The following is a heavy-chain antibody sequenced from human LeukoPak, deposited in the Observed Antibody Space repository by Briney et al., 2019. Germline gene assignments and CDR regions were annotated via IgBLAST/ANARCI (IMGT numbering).Heavy chain of an antibody. D-gene: IGHD6-19*01. V-gene: IGHV3-23*01. J-gene: IGHJ4*02. CDR3: ARRGSSGWYVDY. CDR2: ISGSGGTT. CDR1: GFTFSSYA. Sequence: GGSLRLSCAASGFTFSSYAMSWVRQAPGKGLEWVSAISGSGGTTYYADPVKGRFTISRDNSKNTLYLQMNSLRAEDTAVYYCARRGSSGWYVDYWGQGTLVTVSS.